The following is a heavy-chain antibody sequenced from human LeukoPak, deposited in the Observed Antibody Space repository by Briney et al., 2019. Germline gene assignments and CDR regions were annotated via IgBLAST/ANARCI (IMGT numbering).Heavy chain of an antibody. Sequence: AGGSLRLSCAASGFTFGNYGMNWVRQAPGKGLEWVSYISSDSSSISYADSVKGRFTISRDNAKNSLYLQMNSLRDEDTAVYYCARDPIVVVTAIFGNAMDVWGQGTTVTVSS. CDR3: ARDPIVVVTAIFGNAMDV. J-gene: IGHJ6*02. D-gene: IGHD2-21*02. V-gene: IGHV3-48*02. CDR1: GFTFGNYG. CDR2: ISSDSSSI.